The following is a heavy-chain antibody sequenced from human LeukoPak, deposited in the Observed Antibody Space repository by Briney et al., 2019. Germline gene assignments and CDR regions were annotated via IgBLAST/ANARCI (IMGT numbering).Heavy chain of an antibody. CDR2: ISGSGGST. J-gene: IGHJ4*02. CDR3: AKVFGVGIAAAAMYYFDY. CDR1: GFTFSSYT. V-gene: IGHV3-23*01. D-gene: IGHD6-13*01. Sequence: PGGSLRLSCPASGFTFSSYTMSWVRQAPGKGLEWVSAISGSGGSTYYADSVKGRFTISRDNSKNTLYLQMNSLRAEDTAVYYCAKVFGVGIAAAAMYYFDYWGQGTLVTVSS.